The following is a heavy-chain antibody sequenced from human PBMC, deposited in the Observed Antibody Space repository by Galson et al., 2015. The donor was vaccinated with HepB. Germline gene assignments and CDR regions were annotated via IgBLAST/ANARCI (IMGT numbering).Heavy chain of an antibody. Sequence: PALVKPTQTLTLTCTFSGFSLSTSGMCVSWIRQPPGKALEWLARIDWDDDKYYSTSLKTRLTISKDTSKNQVVLTMTNMDPVDTATYYCARMILTGGYFDLWGRGTLVTVSS. CDR3: ARMILTGGYFDL. J-gene: IGHJ2*01. V-gene: IGHV2-70*11. D-gene: IGHD2-8*02. CDR1: GFSLSTSGMC. CDR2: IDWDDDK.